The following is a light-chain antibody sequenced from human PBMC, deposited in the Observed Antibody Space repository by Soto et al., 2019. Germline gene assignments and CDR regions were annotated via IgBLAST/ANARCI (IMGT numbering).Light chain of an antibody. CDR2: GAC. CDR3: QKYGSPCT. CDR1: QSVSSSY. J-gene: IGKJ1*01. V-gene: IGKV3-20*01. Sequence: IVLTQSPGTLSFSPGARATLSSRARQSVSSSYSAWYQQKPGQAPRLLIYGACSRATGNPDRFSGSGSGTSFTLNISRMELEEFIVNYSQKYGSPCTFGEGTKVEIK.